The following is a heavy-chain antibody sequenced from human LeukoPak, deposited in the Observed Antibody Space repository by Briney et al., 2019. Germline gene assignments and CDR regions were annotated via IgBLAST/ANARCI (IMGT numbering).Heavy chain of an antibody. CDR3: ARQEYCSGGSCYTWFDP. Sequence: GESLKISCRVSGYSFPSYWITWVRQMPGKGLEWMGRIAPSDSYTNYSPSFEGHVAFSVDKSTSTVYLQWSSLKASGTAMYYCARQEYCSGGSCYTWFDPWGQGTLVTVSS. CDR2: IAPSDSYT. CDR1: GYSFPSYW. D-gene: IGHD2-15*01. V-gene: IGHV5-10-1*01. J-gene: IGHJ5*02.